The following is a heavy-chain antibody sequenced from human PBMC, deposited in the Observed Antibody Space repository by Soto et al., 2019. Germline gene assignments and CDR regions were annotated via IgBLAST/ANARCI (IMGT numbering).Heavy chain of an antibody. CDR1: GGSISSSSYY. CDR2: IYYSGST. D-gene: IGHD6-19*01. V-gene: IGHV4-39*01. CDR3: ARHLATSPQALLIAVAGYYFDY. Sequence: SETLSLTCTVSGGSISSSSYYWGWIRQPPGKGLEWIGSIYYSGSTYYNPSLKSRVTISVDTSKNQFSLKLSSVTAADTAVYYCARHLATSPQALLIAVAGYYFDYWGQGTLVTVSS. J-gene: IGHJ4*02.